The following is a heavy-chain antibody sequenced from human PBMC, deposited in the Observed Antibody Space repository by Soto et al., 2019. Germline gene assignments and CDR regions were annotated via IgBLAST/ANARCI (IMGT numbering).Heavy chain of an antibody. CDR1: GYTFTGYA. V-gene: IGHV1-3*01. CDR3: ARGDAPGSWRFDY. D-gene: IGHD3-10*01. J-gene: IGHJ4*02. CDR2: INAGNGNT. Sequence: ASVKVSCKASGYTFTGYAMHWVLQAPGQRLEWMGWINAGNGNTKYSQKFQGRVTITRDTSASTAYLELGSLRSQDTAVYYCARGDAPGSWRFDYWGQGTRVTVSS.